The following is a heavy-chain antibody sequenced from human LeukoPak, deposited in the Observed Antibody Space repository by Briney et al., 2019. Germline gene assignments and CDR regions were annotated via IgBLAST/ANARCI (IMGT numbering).Heavy chain of an antibody. CDR3: ARDPLWFGEF. D-gene: IGHD3-10*01. CDR2: INHSGST. V-gene: IGHV4-34*01. CDR1: GGSFSGYY. Sequence: PSETLSLTCAVYGGSFSGYYWSWIRQPPGKGLEWIGEINHSGSTNYNPSLKSRVTISVDTSKNQFSLKLSSVTAADTAVYYCARDPLWFGEFWGQGTLVTVSS. J-gene: IGHJ4*02.